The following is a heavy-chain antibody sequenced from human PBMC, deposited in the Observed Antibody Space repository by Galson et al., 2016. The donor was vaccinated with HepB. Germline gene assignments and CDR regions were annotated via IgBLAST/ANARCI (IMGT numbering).Heavy chain of an antibody. CDR1: GFTFSRHW. CDR2: ISGSGGST. Sequence: SLRLSCAASGFTFSRHWMHWVRQAPGKGLEWVSAISGSGGSTYYADSVKGRLTISRDNSKNTLYLQMNSLRAEDTAVYYCAKDLGFLEWLFFDSYYYYGMDVWGQGTTVTVSS. D-gene: IGHD3-3*01. CDR3: AKDLGFLEWLFFDSYYYYGMDV. J-gene: IGHJ6*02. V-gene: IGHV3-23*01.